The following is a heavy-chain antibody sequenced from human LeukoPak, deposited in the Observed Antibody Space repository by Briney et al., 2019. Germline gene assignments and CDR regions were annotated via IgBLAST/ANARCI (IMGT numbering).Heavy chain of an antibody. V-gene: IGHV3-23*01. CDR3: AGCTSWGYYYMDV. Sequence: GGSLRLSCAASGFTFSSYAMSWVRQAPGKGLEWVSAISGSGGSTYYADSVKGRFTISRDNSKNTLYLQMNSLRAEDTAVYYCAGCTSWGYYYMDVWGRGTTVTVSS. J-gene: IGHJ6*03. CDR1: GFTFSSYA. CDR2: ISGSGGST. D-gene: IGHD2-2*01.